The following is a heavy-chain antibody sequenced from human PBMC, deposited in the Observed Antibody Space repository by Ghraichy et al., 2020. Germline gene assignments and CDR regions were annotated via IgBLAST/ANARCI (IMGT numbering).Heavy chain of an antibody. CDR1: GFTFSKFG. D-gene: IGHD6-6*01. J-gene: IGHJ4*01. CDR2: ISDSGDTT. Sequence: GGSLRLSCTVSGFTFSKFGMHWVRQAPGKGLEWVSGISDSGDTTYYADSVKGRFTTSRDNSKNTLYVQMSSLRAEDTAVYYCAKGYSGYSSSSYYWGHGTLVTFSS. V-gene: IGHV3-23*01. CDR3: AKGYSGYSSSSYY.